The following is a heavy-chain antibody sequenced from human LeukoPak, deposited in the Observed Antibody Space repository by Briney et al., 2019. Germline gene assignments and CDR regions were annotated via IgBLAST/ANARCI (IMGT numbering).Heavy chain of an antibody. CDR1: GFTFSSSA. J-gene: IGHJ4*02. D-gene: IGHD3-22*01. V-gene: IGHV3-23*01. CDR3: AKEGYYDSSGLNLDY. Sequence: GGSLRLSCAASGFTFSSSAMSWVRQAPGKGLEWVSAISGSGGSTYYADSVKGRFTISRDNSKNTLYLQMNSLRAEDTAVYYCAKEGYYDSSGLNLDYWGQGTLVTVSS. CDR2: ISGSGGST.